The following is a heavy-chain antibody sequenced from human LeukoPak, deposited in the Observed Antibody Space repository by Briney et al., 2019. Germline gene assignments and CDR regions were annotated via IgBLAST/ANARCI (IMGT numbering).Heavy chain of an antibody. CDR3: ASLSVAGTAFDI. J-gene: IGHJ3*02. Sequence: NAGGSLRLSCAASGFTFSSYSMNWVRQAPGKGLEWVSSISSSSSYIYYADSEKGRFTISRDNAKNSLYLQMNSLRAEDTAVYYCASLSVAGTAFDIWGQGTMVTVSS. D-gene: IGHD6-19*01. CDR2: ISSSSSYI. CDR1: GFTFSSYS. V-gene: IGHV3-21*04.